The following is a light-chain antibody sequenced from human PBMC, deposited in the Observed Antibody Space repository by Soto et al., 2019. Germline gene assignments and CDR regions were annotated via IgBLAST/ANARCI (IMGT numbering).Light chain of an antibody. CDR3: QQYSSSRT. Sequence: EIVMTQSPATLSVSPGEGATLSCMASQRVSRHLAWDQQNPGQAPSLRIYGGSSRAPDIPVRFSGSGSETDFTLTITRLEPEDFAVYYCQQYSSSRTFGQVTKLDIK. V-gene: IGKV3-20*01. CDR1: QRVSRH. J-gene: IGKJ1*01. CDR2: GGS.